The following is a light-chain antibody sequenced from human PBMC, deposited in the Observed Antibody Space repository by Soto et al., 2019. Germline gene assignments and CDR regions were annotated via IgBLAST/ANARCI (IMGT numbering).Light chain of an antibody. J-gene: IGLJ1*01. CDR3: SSYRTSSTYV. Sequence: QSALTQPASVSGSPGQSITIPCTGTSSDVGNYNYVSWYQQYPGQAPKLIIYEVTYRTSGVPDRFSASKSGNTASLTISGLQAGDEADYYCSSYRTSSTYVFGTGTKVTVL. V-gene: IGLV2-14*01. CDR2: EVT. CDR1: SSDVGNYNY.